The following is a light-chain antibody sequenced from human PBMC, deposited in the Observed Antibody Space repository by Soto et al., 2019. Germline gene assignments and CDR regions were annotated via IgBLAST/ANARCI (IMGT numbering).Light chain of an antibody. CDR3: QQYNSYLWT. CDR1: QSISSW. V-gene: IGKV1-5*03. J-gene: IGKJ1*01. Sequence: QMSQSPATLSASIGDRVTITCRASQSISSWLAWFQQKPGKAPKLLIYNASSLESGVASRFSGSGSGTEFTLIISSRQPDDFATYYCQQYNSYLWTFGQGTKVAIK. CDR2: NAS.